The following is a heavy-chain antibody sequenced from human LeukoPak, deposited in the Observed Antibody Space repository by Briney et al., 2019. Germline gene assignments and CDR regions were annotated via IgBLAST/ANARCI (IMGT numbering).Heavy chain of an antibody. D-gene: IGHD5-12*01. J-gene: IGHJ3*02. CDR1: GYSISSGYY. Sequence: SETLSLTCTVSGYSISSGYYWGWIRQPPGKGLEWIGSIYHSGSTYYNPSLKSRVTISVDTSKNQFSLKLSSVTAADTAVYYCARDRLDIGFAAFDIWGQGTMVTVSS. CDR2: IYHSGST. V-gene: IGHV4-38-2*02. CDR3: ARDRLDIGFAAFDI.